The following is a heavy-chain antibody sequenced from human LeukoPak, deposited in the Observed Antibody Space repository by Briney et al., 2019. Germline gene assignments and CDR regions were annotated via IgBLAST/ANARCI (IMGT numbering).Heavy chain of an antibody. Sequence: GGSLRLSCAASGFTFSSYGMHWVRQAPGKGLERVAFIRYDGSKNYYADSVKGRFTISRDNSKNTLYLQMNSLRAEDTAVYYCARGEYYYDSSGYPGDWGQGTLVTVSS. D-gene: IGHD3-22*01. J-gene: IGHJ4*02. CDR2: IRYDGSKN. CDR1: GFTFSSYG. V-gene: IGHV3-30*02. CDR3: ARGEYYYDSSGYPGD.